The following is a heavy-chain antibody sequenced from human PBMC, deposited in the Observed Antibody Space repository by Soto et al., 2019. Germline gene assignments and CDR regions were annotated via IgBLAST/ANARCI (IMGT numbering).Heavy chain of an antibody. CDR2: ISSRASYR. D-gene: IGHD3-10*01. J-gene: IGHJ4*02. CDR1: GFTFSEDY. CDR3: VKDGGDIGSSIAVN. V-gene: IGHV3-11*06. Sequence: QVQLMESGGGFVKPGGSLRLSCAVSGFTFSEDYMTWIRQTPGKGLEWVAIISSRASYRGHADSVKGRFTISRDNAKNSLYLQINSLRAEDTGIYECVKDGGDIGSSIAVNWGQGTLVTVSS.